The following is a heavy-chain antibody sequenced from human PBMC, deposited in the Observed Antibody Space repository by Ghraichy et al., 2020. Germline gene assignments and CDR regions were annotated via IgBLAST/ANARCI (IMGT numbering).Heavy chain of an antibody. J-gene: IGHJ4*02. CDR2: IRYEGRNK. V-gene: IGHV3-30*02. CDR3: AREDCDY. Sequence: GGSLRLSCAASRFNFSSFGMHWVRQAPGKGLEWVAFIRYEGRNKHYADSVKGRFTISRDNSKNTLYLQMKSLRTDDTDVYYCAREDCDYWGQGTLVTVSS. CDR1: RFNFSSFG.